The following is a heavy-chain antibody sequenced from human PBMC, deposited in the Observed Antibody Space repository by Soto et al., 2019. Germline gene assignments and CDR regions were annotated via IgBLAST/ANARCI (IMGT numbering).Heavy chain of an antibody. J-gene: IGHJ6*03. CDR3: ARDQGYCSSTSCHYYMDV. Sequence: GGSLRLSCAASGFTFSDYYMSWIRQAPGKGLEWVSFISSSGSTIYYADSVKGRFTISRDNAKNSLYLQMNSLRAEDTAVYYCARDQGYCSSTSCHYYMDVWGKGTTVTVSS. CDR2: ISSSGSTI. D-gene: IGHD2-2*01. CDR1: GFTFSDYY. V-gene: IGHV3-11*01.